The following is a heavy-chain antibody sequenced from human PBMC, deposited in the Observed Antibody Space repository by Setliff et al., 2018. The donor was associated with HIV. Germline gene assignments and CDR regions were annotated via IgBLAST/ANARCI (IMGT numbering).Heavy chain of an antibody. CDR3: ASARIPTGGTSTSLDF. CDR1: GFDFSTYG. V-gene: IGHV3-21*06. Sequence: GGSLRLSCAASGFDFSTYGMNWVRQAPGRGLEWVSSISTNSLYTSYAGSVRGRFTISRDYATNSLFLQLNTLRPEDTAVYYCASARIPTGGTSTSLDFWGQGAQVTVSS. CDR2: ISTNSLYT. J-gene: IGHJ4*02. D-gene: IGHD1-1*01.